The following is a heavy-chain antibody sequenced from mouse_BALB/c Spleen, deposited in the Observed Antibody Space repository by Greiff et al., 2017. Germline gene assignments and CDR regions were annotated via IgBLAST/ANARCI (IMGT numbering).Heavy chain of an antibody. CDR3: ARRDRFAY. J-gene: IGHJ3*01. V-gene: IGHV1-54*02. Sequence: QVHVKQSGAELVRPGTSVKVSCKASGYAFTNYLIEWVKQRPGQGLEWIGVINPGSGGTNYNEKFKGKATITADTSSNTAYLQLSSLTSEDTAVYYCARRDRFAYWGQGTLVTVSA. CDR1: GYAFTNYL. CDR2: INPGSGGT.